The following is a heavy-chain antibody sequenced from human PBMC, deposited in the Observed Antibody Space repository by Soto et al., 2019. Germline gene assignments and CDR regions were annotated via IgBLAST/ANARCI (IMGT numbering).Heavy chain of an antibody. J-gene: IGHJ6*02. CDR2: INPNSGGT. CDR1: GYTFTGYY. CDR3: ARDRSYGDGMDV. Sequence: ASVKVSCKASGYTFTGYYMHWVRQAPGQGLEWMGWINPNSGGTNYAQKFQGWVTMTRDTSISTAYMELSRLRSDDTAVYYCARDRSYGDGMDVWGQGTTVTVSS. D-gene: IGHD5-18*01. V-gene: IGHV1-2*04.